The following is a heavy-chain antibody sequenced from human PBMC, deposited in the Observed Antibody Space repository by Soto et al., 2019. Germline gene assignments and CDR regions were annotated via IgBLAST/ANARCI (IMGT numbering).Heavy chain of an antibody. J-gene: IGHJ4*02. CDR3: ARAQINIGFCVSGLCYPIDY. CDR1: GFTFSMHP. CDR2: ISEDGGKT. V-gene: IGHV3-30*09. D-gene: IGHD5-12*01. Sequence: QVQLVESGGGVVQPGTSLRLSCTVSGFTFSMHPLHWVRQAPGRGLEWVAIISEDGGKTFYADSVQGRFAVSRDQSKNTLYLQMNDLRPEDTGVYYCARAQINIGFCVSGLCYPIDYWGQGTVVTVST.